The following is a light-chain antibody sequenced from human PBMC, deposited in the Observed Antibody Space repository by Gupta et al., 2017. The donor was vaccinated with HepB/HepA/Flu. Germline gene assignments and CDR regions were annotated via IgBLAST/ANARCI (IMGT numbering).Light chain of an antibody. V-gene: IGKV3-20*01. CDR1: QSVSSSY. J-gene: IGKJ1*01. CDR2: GAS. CDR3: QQYGTSPPWT. Sequence: EIVLTQSPGTLSLSPGERATLSCRASQSVSSSYLAWYQQKPGQAPRLLIYGASSRATGIPDRFSGSGSGTDFTLTISRREHEDFAVYYCQQYGTSPPWTFGQGTXVEIK.